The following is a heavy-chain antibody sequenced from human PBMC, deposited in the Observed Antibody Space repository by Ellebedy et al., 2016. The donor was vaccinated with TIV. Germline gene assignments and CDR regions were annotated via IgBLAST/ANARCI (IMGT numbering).Heavy chain of an antibody. CDR2: INPNTETT. J-gene: IGHJ6*02. CDR3: ARAVATSNYGMDI. D-gene: IGHD5-12*01. Sequence: AASVKVSCKTSGYTFTSFNIHWVREAPGQGLEWVGIINPNTETTRYAQKLQGRVTLTRDTSTTTVHMQLRSLRSDDTAVYYCARAVATSNYGMDIWGQGTSVTVS. V-gene: IGHV1-46*04. CDR1: GYTFTSFN.